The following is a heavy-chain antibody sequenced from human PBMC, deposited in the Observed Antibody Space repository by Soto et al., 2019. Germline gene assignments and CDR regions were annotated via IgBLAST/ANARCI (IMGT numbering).Heavy chain of an antibody. CDR2: IIPIFGTA. CDR3: ARDDSSADGRWFDP. J-gene: IGHJ5*02. V-gene: IGHV1-69*13. Sequence: SVKVSCKASGGTFSSYAISWVRQAPGQGLEWMGGIIPIFGTANYAQKFQGRVTITADESTSTAYMELSSLRSEDTAVYYCARDDSSADGRWFDPWGQGTLVTVYS. CDR1: GGTFSSYA. D-gene: IGHD3-22*01.